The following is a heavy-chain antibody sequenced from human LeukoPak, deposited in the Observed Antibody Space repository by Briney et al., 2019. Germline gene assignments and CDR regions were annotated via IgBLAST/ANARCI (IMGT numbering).Heavy chain of an antibody. J-gene: IGHJ4*02. CDR3: TRETGTYDY. V-gene: IGHV3-23*01. Sequence: PGGSLRLSCAASGFTFSSYAMSWVRQAPGKGLEWVSTISGSGGSTYYADSVKGRFTISRDNAKNSLYLQMNSLRVEDTAVYYCTRETGTYDYWGQGTLVTVSS. CDR1: GFTFSSYA. D-gene: IGHD1-1*01. CDR2: ISGSGGST.